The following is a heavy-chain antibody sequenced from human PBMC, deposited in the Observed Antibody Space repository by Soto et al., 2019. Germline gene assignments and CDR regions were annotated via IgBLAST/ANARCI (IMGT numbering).Heavy chain of an antibody. CDR3: ARGGTITMVRGNWFDP. V-gene: IGHV1-69*13. J-gene: IGHJ5*02. Sequence: ASVKVSCKASGGTFSSYAISWVRQAPGQGLEWMGGIIPIFGTANYAQKFQGRVTITADESTSTAYMELSSLRSEDTAVYYCARGGTITMVRGNWFDPWGQGTLVTVSS. CDR2: IIPIFGTA. CDR1: GGTFSSYA. D-gene: IGHD3-10*01.